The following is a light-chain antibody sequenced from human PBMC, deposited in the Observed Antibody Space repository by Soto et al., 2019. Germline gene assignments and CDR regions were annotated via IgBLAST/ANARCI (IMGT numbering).Light chain of an antibody. CDR1: QNVAWNY. CDR3: HQYGSSPRT. Sequence: ENVLTQSPGTLSLSPGESATLSCRASQNVAWNYLAWYQQRPGQAPRLLIYGASSRATGIPDRFSGSGSGTDFTLTISRLEPEDFAVYYCHQYGSSPRTFGQGTKVDI. J-gene: IGKJ1*01. CDR2: GAS. V-gene: IGKV3-20*01.